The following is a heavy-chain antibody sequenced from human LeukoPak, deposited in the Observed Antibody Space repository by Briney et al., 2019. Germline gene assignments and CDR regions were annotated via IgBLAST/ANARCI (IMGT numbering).Heavy chain of an antibody. CDR1: GYSLTSYW. CDR3: ATTYQPLLSPYYFDY. Sequence: GESLKISCKGSGYSLTSYWIGWVRQMPGKGLEWMGIIYPGDSDTRYSPSFQGQVTISADKSISTAYLQWSSLKASDTAMYYCATTYQPLLSPYYFDYWGQGTLVSVSS. J-gene: IGHJ4*02. CDR2: IYPGDSDT. V-gene: IGHV5-51*01. D-gene: IGHD2-21*02.